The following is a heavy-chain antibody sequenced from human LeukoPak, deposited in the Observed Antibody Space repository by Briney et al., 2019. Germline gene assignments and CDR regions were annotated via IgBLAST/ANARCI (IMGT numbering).Heavy chain of an antibody. Sequence: PGGSLRLSCAASGFTFSSYAMSWVRQAPGKGLEWVSAISGSGGSTYYADSVKGRFTISRDNSKNTLYLQMNSLRAEDTAVYYCAKDYLSVRRIGYGMDVWGQGTTVTVSS. J-gene: IGHJ6*02. CDR2: ISGSGGST. V-gene: IGHV3-23*01. D-gene: IGHD2-21*01. CDR1: GFTFSSYA. CDR3: AKDYLSVRRIGYGMDV.